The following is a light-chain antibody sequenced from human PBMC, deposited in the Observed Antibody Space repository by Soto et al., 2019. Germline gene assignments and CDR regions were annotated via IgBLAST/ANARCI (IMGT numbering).Light chain of an antibody. CDR1: ESVRSN. CDR3: QHYLNWSYT. J-gene: IGKJ2*01. V-gene: IGKV3-15*01. Sequence: DIVMTQSPATLSVSPVETATLSCRANESVRSNLAWYQQKPGQAPSLLVYGASTRATGIPARFSGSGSGTDFTLTISSLQSEDSAVYYCQHYLNWSYTFGQGTKVDIK. CDR2: GAS.